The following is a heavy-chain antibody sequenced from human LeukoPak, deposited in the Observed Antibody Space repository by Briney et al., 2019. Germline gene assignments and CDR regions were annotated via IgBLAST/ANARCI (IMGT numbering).Heavy chain of an antibody. D-gene: IGHD1-26*01. Sequence: GGSLRLSCAASGFTFSSYAMSWVRQAPGKGLEWVSAISGSGDSTYYADSVQGRFTISSDNSKDTLYQQMNGLRAEDTAVYYCAKDRGSYRLFDYWGQGTLVTVSS. CDR2: ISGSGDST. J-gene: IGHJ4*02. CDR3: AKDRGSYRLFDY. CDR1: GFTFSSYA. V-gene: IGHV3-23*01.